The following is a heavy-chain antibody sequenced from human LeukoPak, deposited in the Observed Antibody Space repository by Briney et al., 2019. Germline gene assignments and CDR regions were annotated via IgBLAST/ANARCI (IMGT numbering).Heavy chain of an antibody. CDR2: TYYRSKWYN. J-gene: IGHJ3*02. D-gene: IGHD3-16*01. CDR1: GDSVSSNSAA. CDR3: AKVGRPLGIGEAFDI. Sequence: SQTLSLTCAISGDSVSSNSAAWNWIRQSPSRDLEWLGRTYYRSKWYNDYAVSVKSRKTHHPDTSKNQFSLPVNSGTPGDTAGEYFAKVGRPLGIGEAFDIWGQGTMVTVSS. V-gene: IGHV6-1*01.